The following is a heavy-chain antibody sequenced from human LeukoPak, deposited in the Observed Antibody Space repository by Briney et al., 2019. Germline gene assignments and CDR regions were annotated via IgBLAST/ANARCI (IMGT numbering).Heavy chain of an antibody. Sequence: GGSLRLSCAASGFTFGDYSMNWVRQAPGKGLEWISYISGGSSDLHYADSVKGRFTISRDNAKNSLYLQMNSLRDEDTAVYYCVRDPVRRFDYWGQGALVTVSS. D-gene: IGHD3-10*01. V-gene: IGHV3-48*02. CDR3: VRDPVRRFDY. J-gene: IGHJ4*02. CDR1: GFTFGDYS. CDR2: ISGGSSDL.